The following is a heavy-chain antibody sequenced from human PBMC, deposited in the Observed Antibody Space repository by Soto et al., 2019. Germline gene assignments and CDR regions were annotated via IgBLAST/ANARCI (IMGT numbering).Heavy chain of an antibody. V-gene: IGHV4-34*01. CDR3: ARQEVPQWFSKGYYGMDV. Sequence: SETLSLTCAVYSGPFSGYYWTWIRQSPGKGLEWIGEIKHGGSTNYSPSLKGRVTISLDTSRTQFSLTLRSVIAADTAVYYCARQEVPQWFSKGYYGMDVWGQGXTVTVSS. CDR1: SGPFSGYY. J-gene: IGHJ6*02. CDR2: IKHGGST. D-gene: IGHD6-13*01.